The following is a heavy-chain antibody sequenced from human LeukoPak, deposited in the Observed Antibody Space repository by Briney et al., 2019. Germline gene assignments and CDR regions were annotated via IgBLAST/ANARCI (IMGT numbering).Heavy chain of an antibody. J-gene: IGHJ4*02. CDR1: GGTFSSYA. D-gene: IGHD6-19*01. CDR2: IIPIFGTA. Sequence: ASVKVSCKASGGTFSSYAISWVRQAPGQGLEWMGGIIPIFGTANYAQKFQGRVTITADESTSTAYMELSSLRSEDTAVYYCARSDSSGWYVAGYWGQGTLVTVYS. CDR3: ARSDSSGWYVAGY. V-gene: IGHV1-69*13.